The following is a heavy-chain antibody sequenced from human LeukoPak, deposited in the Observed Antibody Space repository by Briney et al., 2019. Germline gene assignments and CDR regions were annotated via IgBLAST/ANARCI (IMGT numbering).Heavy chain of an antibody. CDR1: GASISSSSYS. J-gene: IGHJ1*01. V-gene: IGHV4-39*01. CDR3: ARHGGGYIDFQH. Sequence: SETLSLTCTVSGASISSSSYSWGWIHQPPGKGLEWIGGVYYSGETHYNPSLKSRVTISVDTSKNQFSLKLSSVTAADTAVYYCARHGGGYIDFQHWGQGTLVTVSS. D-gene: IGHD5-24*01. CDR2: VYYSGET.